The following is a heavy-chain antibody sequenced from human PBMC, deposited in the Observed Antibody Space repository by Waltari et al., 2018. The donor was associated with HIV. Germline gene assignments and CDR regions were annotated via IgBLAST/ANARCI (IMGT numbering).Heavy chain of an antibody. D-gene: IGHD6-6*01. CDR2: IYYSGST. CDR1: GGSISSSSYY. V-gene: IGHV4-39*07. CDR3: ARGSLYSSSALSHDAFDI. J-gene: IGHJ3*02. Sequence: QLQLQESGPGLVKPSETLSLTCTVSGGSISSSSYYWGWIRQPPGKGLEWIGSIYYSGSTYYNPSLKSRVTISVDTSKNQFSLKLSSVTAADTAVYYCARGSLYSSSALSHDAFDIWGQGTMVTVSS.